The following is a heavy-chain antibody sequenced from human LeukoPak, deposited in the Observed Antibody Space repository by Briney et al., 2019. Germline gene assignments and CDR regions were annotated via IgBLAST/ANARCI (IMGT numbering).Heavy chain of an antibody. CDR2: ISGSGGST. CDR1: GFTFSSYA. Sequence: GGSLRLSCAASGFTFSSYAMSWVRQAPGKGLEWVSAISGSGGSTYYADSVKGRFTISRDNSKNTLYLQMNSLRAEDTAVYYCAKDQSEYIEMATDPYFDYWGQGTLVTVSS. CDR3: AKDQSEYIEMATDPYFDY. V-gene: IGHV3-23*01. D-gene: IGHD5-24*01. J-gene: IGHJ4*02.